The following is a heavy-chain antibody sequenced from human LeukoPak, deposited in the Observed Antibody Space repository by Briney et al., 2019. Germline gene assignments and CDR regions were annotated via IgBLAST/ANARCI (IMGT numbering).Heavy chain of an antibody. D-gene: IGHD1-26*01. CDR1: GFTFSTYA. CDR3: AKRQYYAFDY. V-gene: IGHV3-23*01. J-gene: IGHJ4*02. Sequence: PGGSLRLSCAASGFTFSTYAMTWVRQAPGKGLEWVSGISGSGDSTYYADSVKGRFTISRDNSKNTLCLQMNSLRAEDAAVYYCAKRQYYAFDYWGQGMLVTVSS. CDR2: ISGSGDST.